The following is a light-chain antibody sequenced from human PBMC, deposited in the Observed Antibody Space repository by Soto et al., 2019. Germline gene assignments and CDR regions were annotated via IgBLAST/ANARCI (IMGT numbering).Light chain of an antibody. CDR1: QSIGSW. CDR3: QQYNDFQYT. V-gene: IGKV1-5*03. J-gene: IGKJ2*01. Sequence: DIQMTQSPSTLSASVGDGVTITCRASQSIGSWLAWYQQKPGKAPKLLISKATNLQSGVPSRFSGSGSGTDFSLTISSLQPVDSATYYCQQYNDFQYTFGQVTKLEI. CDR2: KAT.